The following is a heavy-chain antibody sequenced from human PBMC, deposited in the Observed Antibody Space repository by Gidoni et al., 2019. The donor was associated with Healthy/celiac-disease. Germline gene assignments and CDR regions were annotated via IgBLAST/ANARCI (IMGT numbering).Heavy chain of an antibody. CDR2: INHSGST. V-gene: IGHV4-34*01. CDR3: ARVSSMIVVVYFDY. J-gene: IGHJ4*02. D-gene: IGHD3-22*01. CDR1: GGSFSGYY. Sequence: QVQLQQWGAGLLKPSETLSLTCAVYGGSFSGYYWSWIRQPPGKGLEWIGEINHSGSTNYNPSLKSRVTISVDTSKNQFSLKLSSVTAADTAVYYCARVSSMIVVVYFDYWGQGTLVTVSS.